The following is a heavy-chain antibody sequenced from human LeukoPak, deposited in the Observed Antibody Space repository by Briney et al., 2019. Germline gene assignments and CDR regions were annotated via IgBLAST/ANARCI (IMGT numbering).Heavy chain of an antibody. J-gene: IGHJ4*02. CDR1: GDSVNNYY. CDR3: ARAVHYSGTSDQYTGGWYYFDF. Sequence: SETLSLTCTVSGDSVNNYYWSWIRQPPGKGLEWIGNINYSGSSNSNPSLKSRATISVDMSRKHFFLDLISVTAADTAVYYCARAVHYSGTSDQYTGGWYYFDFWGQGTRVTVSS. V-gene: IGHV4-59*02. CDR2: INYSGSS. D-gene: IGHD3-10*01.